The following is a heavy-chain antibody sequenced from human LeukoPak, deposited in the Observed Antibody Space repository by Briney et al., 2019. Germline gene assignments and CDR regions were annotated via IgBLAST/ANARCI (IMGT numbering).Heavy chain of an antibody. CDR3: ASPVVPATNWFDP. CDR1: GGSISSSSYY. J-gene: IGHJ5*02. D-gene: IGHD2-2*01. V-gene: IGHV4-39*01. Sequence: SETLSLTCTVSGGSISSSSYYWGWIRQPPGKGLAWIGSIYYSGSTYYNPSLKSRVTISVDTSKNQFSLKLSSVTAADTAVYYCASPVVPATNWFDPWGQGTLVTVSS. CDR2: IYYSGST.